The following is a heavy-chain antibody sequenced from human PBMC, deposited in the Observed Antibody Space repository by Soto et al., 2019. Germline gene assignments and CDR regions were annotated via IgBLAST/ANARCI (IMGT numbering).Heavy chain of an antibody. Sequence: EVQLVESGGGLVQPGGSLRLSCAASGFTFSSYAMNWVRQAPGKGLEWVSYISSSGSTIYYADSVKGRFTISRDNAKNSLYRQMNSLRAEDTAVYYCARGVVRELGFDYWGQGTLVTVSS. D-gene: IGHD2-2*01. V-gene: IGHV3-48*03. J-gene: IGHJ4*02. CDR2: ISSSGSTI. CDR3: ARGVVRELGFDY. CDR1: GFTFSSYA.